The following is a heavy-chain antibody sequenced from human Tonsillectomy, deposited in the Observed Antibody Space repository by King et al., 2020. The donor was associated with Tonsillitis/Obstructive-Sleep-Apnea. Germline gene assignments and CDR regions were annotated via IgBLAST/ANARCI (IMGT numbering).Heavy chain of an antibody. CDR2: ISSSASAI. CDR3: ARVILAYCGGDCYNALNY. J-gene: IGHJ4*02. CDR1: GFTFSFYS. Sequence: VQLVESGGGLVQPGGSLRLSCAASGFTFSFYSINWVRQAPGKGLEWVSYISSSASAIYYADSVKGRFTISRDNAKNSLYLQMNRLRDEDTAVYYCARVILAYCGGDCYNALNYWGQGTLVTVSS. D-gene: IGHD2-21*01. V-gene: IGHV3-48*02.